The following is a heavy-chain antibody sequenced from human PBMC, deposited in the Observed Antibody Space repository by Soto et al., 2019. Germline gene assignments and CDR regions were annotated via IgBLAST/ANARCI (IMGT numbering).Heavy chain of an antibody. Sequence: SVKVSCKASGGTFSSYAISWVRQAPGQGLEWMGGIIPIFGTANYAQKFQGRVTITADESTSTAYMELSSLRSEDTAMYYCARHEGYDILTGVPDDAFDIWGQGTMVTVSS. J-gene: IGHJ3*02. V-gene: IGHV1-69*13. CDR1: GGTFSSYA. D-gene: IGHD3-9*01. CDR3: ARHEGYDILTGVPDDAFDI. CDR2: IIPIFGTA.